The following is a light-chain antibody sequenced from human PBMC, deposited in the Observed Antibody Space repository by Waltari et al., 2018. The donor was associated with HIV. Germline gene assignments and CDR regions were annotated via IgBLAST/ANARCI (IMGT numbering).Light chain of an antibody. CDR3: EAWDDSLSSPV. CDR1: TSNNGKNY. V-gene: IGLV1-47*01. J-gene: IGLJ2*01. CDR2: RNN. Sequence: QSVLTQPPSASGTPGQKVTMSCSGTTSNNGKNYVYWYKKFPGMAPKILVYRNNQRPSGFPYRFSGSKSGTSASLAISGVRSEDEADYYCEAWDDSLSSPVFGGGTKLTVL.